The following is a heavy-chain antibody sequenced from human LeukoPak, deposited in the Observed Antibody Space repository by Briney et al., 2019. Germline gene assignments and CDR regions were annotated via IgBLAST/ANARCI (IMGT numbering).Heavy chain of an antibody. Sequence: ASVKASCKASGYTFTGYYMHWVRQAPGQGLEWMGWINPNSGGTNYAQKFQGRVTMTRDTSINTDYMELSRLRSDDTAVYYCAKEDSGSSIDYWGQGTLVTVSS. CDR3: AKEDSGSSIDY. CDR1: GYTFTGYY. J-gene: IGHJ4*02. CDR2: INPNSGGT. D-gene: IGHD1-26*01. V-gene: IGHV1-2*02.